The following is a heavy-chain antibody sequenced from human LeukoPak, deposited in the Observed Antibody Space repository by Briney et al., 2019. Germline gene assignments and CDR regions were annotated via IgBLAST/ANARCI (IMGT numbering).Heavy chain of an antibody. CDR3: AGVQSRLSWFDP. Sequence: SETLSLTCTVSGGSISGTSYYWGWIRQPPGKGLEWIGSIYYSGSTYYNPSLKSRVTISVDTSKNQFSLKLCSVTAADTAVYYCAGVQSRLSWFDPWGQGTLVTVSS. V-gene: IGHV4-39*07. J-gene: IGHJ5*02. CDR2: IYYSGST. CDR1: GGSISGTSYY.